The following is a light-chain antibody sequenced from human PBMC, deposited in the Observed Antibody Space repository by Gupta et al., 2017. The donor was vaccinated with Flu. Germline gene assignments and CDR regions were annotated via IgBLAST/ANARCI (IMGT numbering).Light chain of an antibody. V-gene: IGLV1-51*01. Sequence: KATISCSGSRSDFGNNYVAWYQQLPETAPKLLMYDNNTRPSGVPDRFSGSKCDTSATLGITGLQTGDEADYYCGSWDSSLGAWVFGGGTKLTVL. CDR1: RSDFGNNY. J-gene: IGLJ3*02. CDR3: GSWDSSLGAWV. CDR2: DNN.